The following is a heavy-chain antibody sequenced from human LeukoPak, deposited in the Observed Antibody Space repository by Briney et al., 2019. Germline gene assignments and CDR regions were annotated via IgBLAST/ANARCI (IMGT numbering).Heavy chain of an antibody. CDR2: IWYDGSNK. D-gene: IGHD3-22*01. V-gene: IGHV3-33*08. Sequence: GESLRLSCAASGFTFSSYGMHWVRQAPGKGLEWVAVIWYDGSNKYYADSVKGRFTISRDNSKNTLYLQMNSLRAEDTAVYYCASDQYDSSGYDAFDIWGQGTMVTVSS. CDR3: ASDQYDSSGYDAFDI. J-gene: IGHJ3*02. CDR1: GFTFSSYG.